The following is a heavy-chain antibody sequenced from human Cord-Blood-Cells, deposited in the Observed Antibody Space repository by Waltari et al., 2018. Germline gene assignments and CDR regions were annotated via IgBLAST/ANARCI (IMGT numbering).Heavy chain of an antibody. CDR2: IYSGGST. J-gene: IGHJ6*02. V-gene: IGHV3-53*01. Sequence: EVQLVESGGGLIQPGGSLRLSCAASGFTVSSTYRLWVRRAPGKGLEWVSVIYSGGSTYYADSVKGRFTISRDNSKNTLYLQMNSLRAEDTAVYYCATGPVGYYYYGMDVWGQGTTVTVSS. CDR3: ATGPVGYYYYGMDV. CDR1: GFTVSSTY.